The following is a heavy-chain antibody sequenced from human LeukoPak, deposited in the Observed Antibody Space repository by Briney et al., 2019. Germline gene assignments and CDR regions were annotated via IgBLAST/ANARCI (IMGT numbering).Heavy chain of an antibody. Sequence: SETLSLTCTVSGGSISSGDYYWSWIRQPPGKGLEWIGYIYYSGSTYYNPSLKSRVTISVDTSKSQFSLKLSSVTAADTAVYYCARGLQLLPRYYFDYWGQGTLVTVSS. CDR1: GGSISSGDYY. V-gene: IGHV4-30-4*08. CDR2: IYYSGST. D-gene: IGHD2-2*01. J-gene: IGHJ4*01. CDR3: ARGLQLLPRYYFDY.